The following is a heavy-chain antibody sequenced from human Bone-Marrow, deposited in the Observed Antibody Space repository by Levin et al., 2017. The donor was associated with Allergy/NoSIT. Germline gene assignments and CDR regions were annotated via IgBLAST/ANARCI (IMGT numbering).Heavy chain of an antibody. CDR2: ISYDGSNK. J-gene: IGHJ6*02. V-gene: IGHV3-30-3*01. D-gene: IGHD3-22*01. Sequence: GESLKISCAASGFTFSSYAMHWVRQAPGKGLEWVAVISYDGSNKYYADSVKGRFTISRDNSKNTLYLQMNSLRAEDTAVYYCARGYDTGRYYYGMDVWGQGTTVTVSS. CDR1: GFTFSSYA. CDR3: ARGYDTGRYYYGMDV.